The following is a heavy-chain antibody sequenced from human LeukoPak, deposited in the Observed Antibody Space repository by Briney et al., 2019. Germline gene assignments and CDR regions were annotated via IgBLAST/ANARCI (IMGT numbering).Heavy chain of an antibody. D-gene: IGHD6-13*01. CDR2: ISGSGGST. CDR1: GFTFSSYA. Sequence: GGSLRLSCAASGFTFSSYAMSWVRQAPGKGLEWVSAISGSGGSTYYADSVKGRFTISRDNSKNTLYLQMNSLRAEDTAVYYCAKAPERSSSWYYYYYMDVWGKGTTVTVSS. J-gene: IGHJ6*03. CDR3: AKAPERSSSWYYYYYMDV. V-gene: IGHV3-23*01.